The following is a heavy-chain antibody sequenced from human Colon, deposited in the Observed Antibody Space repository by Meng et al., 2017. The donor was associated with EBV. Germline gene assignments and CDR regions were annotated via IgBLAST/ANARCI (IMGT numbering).Heavy chain of an antibody. Sequence: LGESGLGLVKPSETLSLTCTVSGGPISRTGTCGGWIRQPPGKGLEWIGSQCHADDTYYNPSLMGRVTISVDTSKNQVSLKLTSVTAADTSIYYCARHTFSGNPGGIDSWGQGILVTVSS. CDR2: QCHADDT. V-gene: IGHV4-39*01. D-gene: IGHD4-23*01. J-gene: IGHJ4*02. CDR3: ARHTFSGNPGGIDS. CDR1: GGPISRTGTC.